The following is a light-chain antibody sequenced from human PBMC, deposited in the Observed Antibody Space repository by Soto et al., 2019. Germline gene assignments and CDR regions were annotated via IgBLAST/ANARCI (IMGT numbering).Light chain of an antibody. CDR2: GVS. CDR3: QQSYTAPSIT. V-gene: IGKV1-39*01. Sequence: DIQMTQSPSSLSASVGPKFTITCRASQSISSSLNWYQQKSGKAPNLIXYGVSRLQGGVPSRFSGSGSGTDFTLSISSLQPEDFATYYCQQSYTAPSITFGQGTRLEI. J-gene: IGKJ5*01. CDR1: QSISSS.